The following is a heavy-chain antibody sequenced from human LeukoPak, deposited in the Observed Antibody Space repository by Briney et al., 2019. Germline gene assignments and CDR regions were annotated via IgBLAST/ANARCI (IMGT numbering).Heavy chain of an antibody. Sequence: AASVKVSCKASGYTFTSYDINWVRQATGQGLEWMGWINPNSGDTYYAQKFQGRVTMTRDTSLSTAYMELSRLRSDDTAVYYCAIMVTTTNIDYWGQGTLVTVSS. CDR2: INPNSGDT. V-gene: IGHV1-2*02. J-gene: IGHJ4*02. D-gene: IGHD2-8*01. CDR3: AIMVTTTNIDY. CDR1: GYTFTSYD.